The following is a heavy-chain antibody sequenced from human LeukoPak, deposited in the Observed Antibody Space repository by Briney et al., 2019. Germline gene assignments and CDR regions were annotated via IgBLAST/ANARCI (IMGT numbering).Heavy chain of an antibody. Sequence: GGSLRLSCAASGFTFSDYYMSWIRQAPGKGLEWVSYISSSGSTIYYADSVKGRFTISRDNAKNSLYLQMNSLRAEDTAVYYCAREGAAAGLYYYYYYMDVWGKGTTVTISS. J-gene: IGHJ6*03. V-gene: IGHV3-11*01. CDR1: GFTFSDYY. CDR2: ISSSGSTI. D-gene: IGHD6-13*01. CDR3: AREGAAAGLYYYYYYMDV.